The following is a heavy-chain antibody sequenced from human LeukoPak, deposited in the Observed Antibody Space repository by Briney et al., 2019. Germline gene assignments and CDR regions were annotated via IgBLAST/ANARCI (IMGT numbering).Heavy chain of an antibody. J-gene: IGHJ6*03. CDR3: ARQAWGLLTYYYYYMDV. Sequence: SETLSLTCTVSGGSITNSTHYWAWIRQSPGKGLEWLASIYNSGITYKSGSLGSRVTISVDTSKNQFSLKLSSVTAADTAVYYCARQAWGLLTYYYYYMDVWGKGTTVTVSS. V-gene: IGHV4-39*01. CDR1: GGSITNSTHY. CDR2: IYNSGIT. D-gene: IGHD1-26*01.